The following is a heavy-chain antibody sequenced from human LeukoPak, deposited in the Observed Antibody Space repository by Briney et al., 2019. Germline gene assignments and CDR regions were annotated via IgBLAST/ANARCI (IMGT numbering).Heavy chain of an antibody. V-gene: IGHV3-30*18. CDR1: GFTFSIYG. CDR3: AKALLRSPFNWFDP. Sequence: PGRSLRLSCAASGFTFSIYGMHWVRQAPGKGLEWVALLAGDGVNIFYADSVKGRFTISRDNSKNTLYLQMNSLRAEDTAVYYCAKALLRSPFNWFDPWGQGTLVTVSS. D-gene: IGHD1-26*01. J-gene: IGHJ5*02. CDR2: LAGDGVNI.